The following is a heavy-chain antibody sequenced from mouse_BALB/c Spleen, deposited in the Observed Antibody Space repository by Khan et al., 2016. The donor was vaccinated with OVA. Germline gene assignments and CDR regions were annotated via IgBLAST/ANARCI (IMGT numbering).Heavy chain of an antibody. CDR1: GYSITSDYA. J-gene: IGHJ2*01. D-gene: IGHD1-1*01. V-gene: IGHV3-2*02. Sequence: EVQLQESGPGLVKPSQSLSLTCTVTGYSITSDYAWNWIRQFPGNKLEWMGCIRYSGSTSYNPSLKSRISITRDTSKNQFFLQLKSVTTEDTATYYCARSVLLRPPSGCWGQGTTLTGAS. CDR2: IRYSGST. CDR3: ARSVLLRPPSGC.